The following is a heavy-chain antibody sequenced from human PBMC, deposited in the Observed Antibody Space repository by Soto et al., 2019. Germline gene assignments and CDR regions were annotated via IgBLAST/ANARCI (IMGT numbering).Heavy chain of an antibody. V-gene: IGHV4-59*01. J-gene: IGHJ4*02. CDR2: IYYSGST. D-gene: IGHD5-12*01. CDR1: GGSISSYY. Sequence: PSETLSLTCTVSGGSISSYYWSWIRQPPGKGLEWIGYIYYSGSTNYNPSLKSRVTISVDTSKNQFSLKLSSVTAADTAVYYCARLKSGRTGYYFDYWGQGTLVTVSS. CDR3: ARLKSGRTGYYFDY.